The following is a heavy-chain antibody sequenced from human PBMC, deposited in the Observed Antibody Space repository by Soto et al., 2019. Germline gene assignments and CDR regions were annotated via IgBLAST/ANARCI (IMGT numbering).Heavy chain of an antibody. Sequence: AEVKVSCKASGYTFTGYYMHWVRQAPGQGLEWMGWINPNSGGTNYAQKFQGRVTMTRDTSISTAYMELSRLRSDDTAVYYCARAPSHYDFWSGYHNWFDPCGQGTLVTVSS. CDR2: INPNSGGT. V-gene: IGHV1-2*02. D-gene: IGHD3-3*01. CDR1: GYTFTGYY. J-gene: IGHJ5*02. CDR3: ARAPSHYDFWSGYHNWFDP.